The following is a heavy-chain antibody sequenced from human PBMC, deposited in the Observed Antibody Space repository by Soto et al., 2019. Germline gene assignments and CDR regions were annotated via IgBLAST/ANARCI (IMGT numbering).Heavy chain of an antibody. V-gene: IGHV3-11*01. CDR3: ATEPPGFLELFSVFAFDI. D-gene: IGHD3-3*01. J-gene: IGHJ3*02. CDR2: INDSGDTI. CDR1: GFTVSDYH. Sequence: QGQLVQSGGGLVKPGRSLRLSCAASGFTVSDYHMIWIRQAPGKGLEWVSYINDSGDTIYNLDSLKARITISMDNAKNSLFLQMTSLRAEDTAVYYCATEPPGFLELFSVFAFDIWGQGTMVTVSS.